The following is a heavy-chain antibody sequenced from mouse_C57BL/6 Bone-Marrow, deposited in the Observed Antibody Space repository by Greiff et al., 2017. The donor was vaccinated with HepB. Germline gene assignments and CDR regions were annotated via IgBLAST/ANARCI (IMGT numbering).Heavy chain of an antibody. J-gene: IGHJ3*01. CDR3: VRQNYSNPWFAY. CDR1: GFSFNTYA. D-gene: IGHD2-5*01. V-gene: IGHV10-1*01. CDR2: IRSKSNNYAT. Sequence: EVQVVESGGGLVQPKGSLKLSCAASGFSFNTYAMNWVRQAPGKGLEWVARIRSKSNNYATYYADSVKDRFTISRDDSESMLYLQMNNLKTEDTAMYYCVRQNYSNPWFAYWGQGTLVTVSA.